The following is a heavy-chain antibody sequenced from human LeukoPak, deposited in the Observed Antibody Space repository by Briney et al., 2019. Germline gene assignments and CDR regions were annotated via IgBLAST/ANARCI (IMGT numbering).Heavy chain of an antibody. Sequence: GASLRLSCAASGFTFSSYAMSWVRQAPGKGLEWVSTISGSGGSTYYADSEKGRFTISRDNSKNTLYLQMNSLRAEDTAVYYCAKLLHYYDSSGYYHHFDYWGQGTLVTVSS. CDR1: GFTFSSYA. V-gene: IGHV3-23*01. CDR3: AKLLHYYDSSGYYHHFDY. D-gene: IGHD3-22*01. CDR2: ISGSGGST. J-gene: IGHJ4*02.